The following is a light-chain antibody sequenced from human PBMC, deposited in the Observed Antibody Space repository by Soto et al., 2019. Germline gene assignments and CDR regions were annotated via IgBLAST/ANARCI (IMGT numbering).Light chain of an antibody. J-gene: IGKJ4*01. Sequence: EIVMTQSPATLSLSPGDRATLSCRASHGLGTNLAWYQQIPGQAPRLLIYVASTRATGIPARFSGSGSETEFTLTISSLQSEDLAVYYCQQYNSWPLTFGGGTKVEIK. CDR2: VAS. CDR3: QQYNSWPLT. V-gene: IGKV3-15*01. CDR1: HGLGTN.